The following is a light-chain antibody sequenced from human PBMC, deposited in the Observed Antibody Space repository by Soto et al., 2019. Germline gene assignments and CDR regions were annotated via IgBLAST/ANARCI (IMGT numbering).Light chain of an antibody. CDR3: SSYTSSITPVV. J-gene: IGLJ2*01. V-gene: IGLV2-14*01. CDR2: EVS. Sequence: QSVLTQPASVSGSPGQSITISCTGTSSDVGGYNYVSWYQQHPGKAPKLLIYEVSNRPSGVSNRFSGAKSGNTASLTISGLQAEDEADYYCSSYTSSITPVVFGGGTQVTVL. CDR1: SSDVGGYNY.